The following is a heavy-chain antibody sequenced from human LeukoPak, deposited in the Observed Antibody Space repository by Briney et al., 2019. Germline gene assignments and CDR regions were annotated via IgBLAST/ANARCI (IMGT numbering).Heavy chain of an antibody. CDR2: IRYDGSNI. D-gene: IGHD4-17*01. Sequence: GGSLRLSCAASGFIFSSYGMHWVRQAPGKGLEWVAFIRYDGSNIYYADSVKARFTISRDNSKSTLYLQMKSLRAEDTAVYYCAKEGGYGDRQNYYYMDVWGRGTTVTVSS. CDR3: AKEGGYGDRQNYYYMDV. CDR1: GFIFSSYG. V-gene: IGHV3-30*02. J-gene: IGHJ6*03.